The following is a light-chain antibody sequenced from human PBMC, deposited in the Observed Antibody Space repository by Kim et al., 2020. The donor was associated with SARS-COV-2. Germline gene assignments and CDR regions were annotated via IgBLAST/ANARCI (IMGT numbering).Light chain of an antibody. J-gene: IGLJ2*01. Sequence: QSALTQPASVSGSPGQSITISCTGTSSDVGGYNYVSWYQQHPGKAPKLMIYDVSIRPSGVSNRFSGSKSGNTASLTISGLQAEDEADYYCSSYTSSSTVVFGGGTQLTVL. V-gene: IGLV2-14*03. CDR3: SSYTSSSTVV. CDR2: DVS. CDR1: SSDVGGYNY.